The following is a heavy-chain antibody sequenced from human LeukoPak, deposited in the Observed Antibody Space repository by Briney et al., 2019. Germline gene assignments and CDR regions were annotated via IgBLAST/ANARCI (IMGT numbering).Heavy chain of an antibody. Sequence: ASVKVSCKASGYTFTSYDISWVRQATGQGLEWMGWMNPNSGNTGYAQKFQGRVTMTRNTSISTAYMELSSLRSEDTAVYYCASVPSSWYPQGNDGHHDYWGQGTLVTVSS. J-gene: IGHJ4*02. CDR1: GYTFTSYD. CDR2: MNPNSGNT. D-gene: IGHD6-13*01. CDR3: ASVPSSWYPQGNDGHHDY. V-gene: IGHV1-8*01.